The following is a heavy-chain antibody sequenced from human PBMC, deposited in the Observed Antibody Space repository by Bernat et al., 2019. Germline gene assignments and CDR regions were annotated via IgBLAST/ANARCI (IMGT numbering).Heavy chain of an antibody. J-gene: IGHJ2*01. CDR2: IYPGDSDT. D-gene: IGHD5-24*01. CDR3: ARSSSYGYNPKWYFDL. V-gene: IGHV5-51*03. Sequence: EVQLVQSGAEVKKPGESLKISCKGSGYSFTSYWIGWVRQMPGKCLEWMGIIYPGDSDTRYSPSFQGQVTISADKSISTAYLQWSSLKASDTAMYYCARSSSYGYNPKWYFDLWGRGTLVTVSS. CDR1: GYSFTSYW.